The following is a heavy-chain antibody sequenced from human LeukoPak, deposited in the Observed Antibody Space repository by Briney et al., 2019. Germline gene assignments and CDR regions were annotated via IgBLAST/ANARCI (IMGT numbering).Heavy chain of an antibody. D-gene: IGHD1-1*01. V-gene: IGHV3-30-3*01. J-gene: IGHJ2*01. CDR1: GFTFSSYA. CDR2: ISYDGSNK. Sequence: GRSLRLSCAASGFTFSSYAMHWVRQAPGKGLEWVAVISYDGSNKYYADSVKGRFTISRDNSKNTLYLQMNSLRAEDTAVYYCARVIGAYDPGVERTAEYFDLWGRGTLVTVSS. CDR3: ARVIGAYDPGVERTAEYFDL.